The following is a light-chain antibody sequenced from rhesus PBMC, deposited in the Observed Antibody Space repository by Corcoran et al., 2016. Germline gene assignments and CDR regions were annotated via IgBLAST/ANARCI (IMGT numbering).Light chain of an antibody. V-gene: IGKV1-22*01. Sequence: DIQMTQSPSSLSASVGDRVTITCRASQGITNDLAWYPQKPGETPNLLFYEASPLQIGIPSRFTGSGSWTDSTLTISSLQSADFATYYCLQYRSSPFTFGPGTKLDIK. J-gene: IGKJ3*01. CDR3: LQYRSSPFT. CDR1: QGITND. CDR2: EAS.